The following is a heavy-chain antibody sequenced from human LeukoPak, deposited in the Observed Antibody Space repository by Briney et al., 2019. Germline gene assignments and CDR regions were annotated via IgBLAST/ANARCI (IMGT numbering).Heavy chain of an antibody. J-gene: IGHJ6*02. V-gene: IGHV3-53*01. Sequence: GGSLRLSWAASGFTVSSNYMNWVRQAPGKGLEWVSVIYGGGNIYYADSVKGRFTISRDNSKNTLYLQMNSLRAEDTAVYYCARVRFGYDSSGYYPYYYGMDVWGQGTTVTVSS. CDR2: IYGGGNI. CDR3: ARVRFGYDSSGYYPYYYGMDV. CDR1: GFTVSSNY. D-gene: IGHD3-22*01.